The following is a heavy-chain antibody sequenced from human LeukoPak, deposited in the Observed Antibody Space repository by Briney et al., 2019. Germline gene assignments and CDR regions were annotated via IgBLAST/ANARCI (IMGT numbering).Heavy chain of an antibody. V-gene: IGHV1-8*01. D-gene: IGHD4-17*01. CDR2: VNPNSANT. CDR1: GYTFTSCD. CDR3: ARGFGAHDYDIDY. J-gene: IGHJ4*02. Sequence: ASVKVSCKASGYTFTSCDINWVRQATGQGLEWMGWVNPNSANTGYTQKFQGRVTMTRDTSIGTAYMELSSLRPEDTAVYYCARGFGAHDYDIDYWGQGTLVTVSS.